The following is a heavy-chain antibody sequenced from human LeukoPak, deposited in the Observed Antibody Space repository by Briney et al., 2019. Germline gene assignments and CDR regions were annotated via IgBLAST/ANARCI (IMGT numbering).Heavy chain of an antibody. CDR1: GYNFTTYF. D-gene: IGHD1-26*01. CDR2: IKPDDSHS. Sequence: GESLKISCKGSGYNFTTYFIGWVRQMPGKGLEWVGVIKPDDSHSIYNPSFQGHVTISADKSIGTAYLQWGSLQASDTAIYYCARAPIVGATPYYFDYWGQGTLVTVSS. J-gene: IGHJ4*02. CDR3: ARAPIVGATPYYFDY. V-gene: IGHV5-51*01.